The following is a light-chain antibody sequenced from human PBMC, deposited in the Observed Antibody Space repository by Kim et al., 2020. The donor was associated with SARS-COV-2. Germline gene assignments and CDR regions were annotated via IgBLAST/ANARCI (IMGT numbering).Light chain of an antibody. CDR2: GAS. J-gene: IGKJ2*01. CDR3: QQYGSLMYT. V-gene: IGKV3-20*01. Sequence: EIVLTQSPGTLSLSPGERATLSCRASQSVRSDFLAWYQQKPGQAPRLLIYGASRRATGIPDRFSGSGSGTDFTLTISRLEPEDFAVYYCQQYGSLMYTFGQGNKLEI. CDR1: QSVRSDF.